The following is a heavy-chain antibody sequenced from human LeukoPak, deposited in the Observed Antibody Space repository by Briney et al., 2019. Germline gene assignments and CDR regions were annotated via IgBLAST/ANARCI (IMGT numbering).Heavy chain of an antibody. CDR1: GFSFSTYW. CDR2: IKEDGSVK. Sequence: GGSLRLSCAASGFSFSTYWLSWVRQAPGKGLEWVANIKEDGSVKNYVDSVEGRFTISRDNAKTSLYLQMNSLRDEDTAVYYCARERPWTRSAFDNRGHGTVVTVSS. V-gene: IGHV3-7*01. CDR3: ARERPWTRSAFDN. J-gene: IGHJ4*01. D-gene: IGHD2-2*01.